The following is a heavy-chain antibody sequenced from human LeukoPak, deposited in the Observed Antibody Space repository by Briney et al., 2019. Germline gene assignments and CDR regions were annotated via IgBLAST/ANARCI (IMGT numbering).Heavy chain of an antibody. Sequence: KVSCKASGYSFTSYWIGWVRQMPGKGLEWMGIIYPGDSDTRYSPSFQGQVTISADKSISTAYLQWSSLKASDTAMYYCTRGITIFGVVPTWYFDYWGQGTLVTVSS. D-gene: IGHD3-3*01. V-gene: IGHV5-51*01. CDR3: TRGITIFGVVPTWYFDY. CDR1: GYSFTSYW. CDR2: IYPGDSDT. J-gene: IGHJ4*02.